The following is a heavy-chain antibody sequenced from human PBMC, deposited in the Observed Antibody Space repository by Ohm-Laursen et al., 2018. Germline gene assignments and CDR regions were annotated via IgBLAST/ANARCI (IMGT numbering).Heavy chain of an antibody. CDR2: ISGNGGST. Sequence: GSLRLSCAASGFTFSSYAMSWVRQAPGKGLEWVSAISGNGGSTYYADSVKGRFTIFRDNSKNTLYLQMNSLRAEDTALYYCAKSGGLDIVAAMEKWGQGTLVTVSS. CDR1: GFTFSSYA. J-gene: IGHJ4*02. V-gene: IGHV3-23*01. D-gene: IGHD5-12*01. CDR3: AKSGGLDIVAAMEK.